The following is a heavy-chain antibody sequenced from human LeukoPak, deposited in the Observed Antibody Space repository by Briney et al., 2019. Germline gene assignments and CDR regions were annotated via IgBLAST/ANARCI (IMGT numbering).Heavy chain of an antibody. D-gene: IGHD6-13*01. CDR1: GYTFTGYY. V-gene: IGHV1-2*04. Sequence: ASVKVSCKASGYTFTGYYMHWVRQAPGQGLEWMGWINPNSGGTNYAQKSQGWVTMTRDTSISTAYMELSRLRSDDTAVYYCARDLSIAAAGIVTIDYWGQGTLVTVSS. J-gene: IGHJ4*02. CDR3: ARDLSIAAAGIVTIDY. CDR2: INPNSGGT.